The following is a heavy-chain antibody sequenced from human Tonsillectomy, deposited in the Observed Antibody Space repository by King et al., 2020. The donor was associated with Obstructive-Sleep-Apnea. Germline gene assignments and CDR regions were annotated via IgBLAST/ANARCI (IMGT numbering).Heavy chain of an antibody. Sequence: VQLVESGGGLVQPGGSLRLSCEASGFTFSSYGMSWVRQAPGKGLEWVSTISGSGGSTYSADSVKGRFTISRDNSKNTLYLQMNNPRAEDTAVFYCASGHTGGHYWGQGTLVTVSS. V-gene: IGHV3-23*04. D-gene: IGHD7-27*01. CDR2: ISGSGGST. CDR3: ASGHTGGHY. CDR1: GFTFSSYG. J-gene: IGHJ4*02.